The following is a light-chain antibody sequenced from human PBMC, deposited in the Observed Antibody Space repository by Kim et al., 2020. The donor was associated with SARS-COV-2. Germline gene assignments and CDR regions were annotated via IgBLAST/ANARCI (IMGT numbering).Light chain of an antibody. V-gene: IGLV3-1*01. CDR3: QALDSSTEV. J-gene: IGLJ1*01. Sequence: VSPRQTARITCSGDKLGDKYAFWYQQKPGQSPVLVIYQDSKRPSGIPGRFSGSNSGNTATLTISGTQAMEEADYYCQALDSSTEVFGTGTKVTVL. CDR2: QDS. CDR1: KLGDKY.